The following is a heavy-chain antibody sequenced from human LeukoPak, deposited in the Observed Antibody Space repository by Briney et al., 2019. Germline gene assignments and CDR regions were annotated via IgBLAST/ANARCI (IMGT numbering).Heavy chain of an antibody. V-gene: IGHV4-4*07. Sequence: SETLSLTCTVSGGSISSYYWSWIRQPAGKGLEWIGRIYTSGSTNYNPSLKSRVTMSVDTSKNQFSLKLSSVTAADTAVYYCARSITMVRGVRSLAFDIWGQGTMVTVSS. CDR1: GGSISSYY. D-gene: IGHD3-10*01. CDR2: IYTSGST. CDR3: ARSITMVRGVRSLAFDI. J-gene: IGHJ3*02.